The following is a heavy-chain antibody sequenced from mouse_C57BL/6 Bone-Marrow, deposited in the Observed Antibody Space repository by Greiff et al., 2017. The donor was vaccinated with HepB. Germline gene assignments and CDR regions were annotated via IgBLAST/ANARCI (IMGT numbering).Heavy chain of an antibody. CDR1: GYTFTDYY. Sequence: VQVVESGAELVRPGASVKLSCKASGYTFTDYYINWVKQRPGQGLEWIARIYPGSGNTYYKEKFKGKATLPAEKSSSTAYMQISSLTSEDSAVYFCARDGYYPYWYFDVWGTGTTVTVSS. V-gene: IGHV1-76*01. D-gene: IGHD2-3*01. CDR2: IYPGSGNT. CDR3: ARDGYYPYWYFDV. J-gene: IGHJ1*03.